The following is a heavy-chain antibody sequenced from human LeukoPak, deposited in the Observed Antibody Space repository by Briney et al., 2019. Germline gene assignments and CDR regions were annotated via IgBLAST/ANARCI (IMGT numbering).Heavy chain of an antibody. CDR3: ASVGRWLQSGPFDY. Sequence: SVKVSCKASGGTFSSYAISWVRQAPGQGLEWMGGIIPIFGTANYAQKFQGRVTITTDESTSTAYMELSSLRSEDTAMYYCASVGRWLQSGPFDYWGQGTLVTVSS. V-gene: IGHV1-69*05. J-gene: IGHJ4*02. CDR1: GGTFSSYA. D-gene: IGHD5-24*01. CDR2: IIPIFGTA.